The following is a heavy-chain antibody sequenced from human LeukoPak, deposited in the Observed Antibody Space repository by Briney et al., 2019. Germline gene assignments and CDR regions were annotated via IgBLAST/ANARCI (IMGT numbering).Heavy chain of an antibody. V-gene: IGHV4-4*09. CDR2: IYSSGCT. Sequence: SQTLSLTYTVSGGSISSYYWRWIRQPPGMGLEWIGYIYSSGCTNYNPSLKSRVTISVDTSKNQFSLKLSSVTAADTAVYYCARGGRGSGAWSRYDYYYMDVSGKGTTVTVSS. CDR3: ARGGRGSGAWSRYDYYYMDV. CDR1: GGSISSYY. J-gene: IGHJ6*03. D-gene: IGHD2-15*01.